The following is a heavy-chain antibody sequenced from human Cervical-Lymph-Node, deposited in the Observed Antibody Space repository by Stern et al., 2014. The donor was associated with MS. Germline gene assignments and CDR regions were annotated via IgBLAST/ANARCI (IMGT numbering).Heavy chain of an antibody. CDR1: GYTFTSYY. Sequence: VQLVQSGAEVKKPGASVKVSCKASGYTFTSYYMHWVRQAPGQGLEWMGIINPSGGSTSYAQKFQGRVTMTRDTSTSTVYMELSSLRSEDTAVYYCATSYGAPYYFDYWGQGTLVTVSS. J-gene: IGHJ4*02. CDR3: ATSYGAPYYFDY. V-gene: IGHV1-46*03. D-gene: IGHD4-17*01. CDR2: INPSGGST.